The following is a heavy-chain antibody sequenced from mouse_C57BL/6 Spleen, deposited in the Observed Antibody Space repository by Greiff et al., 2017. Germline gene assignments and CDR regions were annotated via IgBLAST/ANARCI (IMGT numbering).Heavy chain of an antibody. J-gene: IGHJ4*01. CDR2: INPNNGGT. CDR1: GYTFTDYN. Sequence: VQLKQSGPELVKPGASVKMSCKASGYTFTDYNMHWVKQSHGKSLEWIGYINPNNGGTSYNQKFKGKATLTVNKSSSTAYMELRSLTSEDSAVYYCARHPLYYGYYYAMDYWGQGTSVTVSS. D-gene: IGHD1-1*01. CDR3: ARHPLYYGYYYAMDY. V-gene: IGHV1-22*01.